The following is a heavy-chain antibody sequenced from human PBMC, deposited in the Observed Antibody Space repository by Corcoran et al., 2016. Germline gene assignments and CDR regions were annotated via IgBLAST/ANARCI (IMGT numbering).Heavy chain of an antibody. Sequence: QVQLVESGGGVVQPGRSLRLSCAASGFTFSSYGMHCVRQAPGKGLEWVAVIWYDGSNKYYADSVKGRLTISRDNSKNTLYLQMNSLGAEDTDGYYWAREKCFGGRDENSSGWSLDYWGQGTLVTVSS. J-gene: IGHJ4*02. V-gene: IGHV3-33*01. CDR2: IWYDGSNK. CDR3: AREKCFGGRDENSSGWSLDY. CDR1: GFTFSSYG. D-gene: IGHD6-19*01.